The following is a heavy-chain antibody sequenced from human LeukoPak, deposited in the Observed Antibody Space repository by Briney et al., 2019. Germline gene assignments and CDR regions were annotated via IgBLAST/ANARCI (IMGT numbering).Heavy chain of an antibody. Sequence: GASVKVSCKASGYTFTSYYMRWVRQAPGQGLEWMGIINPSGGSTSYAQKLQGRVTMTRDTSTSTVYMELSSLRSEDTAVYYCARDPVHLGYCSSTSCHTTDAFDIWGQGTMVTVSS. J-gene: IGHJ3*02. CDR3: ARDPVHLGYCSSTSCHTTDAFDI. CDR2: INPSGGST. D-gene: IGHD2-2*01. CDR1: GYTFTSYY. V-gene: IGHV1-46*01.